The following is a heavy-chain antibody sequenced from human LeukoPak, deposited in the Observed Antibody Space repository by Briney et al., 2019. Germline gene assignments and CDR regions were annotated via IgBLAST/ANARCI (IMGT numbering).Heavy chain of an antibody. CDR1: GGTFTSYA. CDR3: ARKLRSGGNWFDP. V-gene: IGHV1-69*15. Sequence: SVKVSCKTSGGTFTSYAITWVRQAPGQGLEWMGKIIPISGTTNYAQKFQGRVTFTADESTSTAYMELSSLRSEDTALYYCARKLRSGGNWFDPWGQGTLVTVSS. CDR2: IIPISGTT. J-gene: IGHJ5*02. D-gene: IGHD1-1*01.